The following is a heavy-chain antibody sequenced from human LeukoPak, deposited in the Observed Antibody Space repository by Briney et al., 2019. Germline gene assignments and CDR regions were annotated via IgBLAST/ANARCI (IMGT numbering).Heavy chain of an antibody. CDR3: AKGNIAELPAAPYY. CDR2: ISGSYGTT. CDR1: GFTFSSYA. J-gene: IGHJ4*02. D-gene: IGHD2-2*01. Sequence: QPGGSLRLSCAASGFTFSSYAMSWLRQAPGKGLEWVSSISGSYGTTYYADSVKGRFTISRGNSKNTLYLQMNSLRAEDTALYYCAKGNIAELPAAPYYWGQGTLVTVSS. V-gene: IGHV3-23*01.